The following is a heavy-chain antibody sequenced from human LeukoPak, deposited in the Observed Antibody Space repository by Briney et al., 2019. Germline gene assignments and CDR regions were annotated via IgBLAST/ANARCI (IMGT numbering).Heavy chain of an antibody. Sequence: ETLSLTCAVYGGSFSGYYWSWIRQAPGKGLEWVSAISGSGGSTYYADSVKGRFTISRDNSKNTLYLQMNSLRAEDTAVYYCAKKGSGWSFDYWGQGTLVTVSS. D-gene: IGHD6-19*01. CDR3: AKKGSGWSFDY. V-gene: IGHV3-23*01. CDR1: GGSFSGYY. CDR2: ISGSGGST. J-gene: IGHJ4*02.